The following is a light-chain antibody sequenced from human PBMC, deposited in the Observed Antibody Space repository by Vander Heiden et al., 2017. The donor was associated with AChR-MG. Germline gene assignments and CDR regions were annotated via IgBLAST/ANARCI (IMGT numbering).Light chain of an antibody. CDR3: QAWDTSSVI. V-gene: IGLV3-1*01. CDR2: QDN. J-gene: IGLJ2*01. CDR1: KLGDRY. Sequence: SYEMTQPPSLSVSPGQTANIPCSGEKLGDRYVCWYQQRAGQSPLLIIYQDNKRPPDIPERFSASNSGDTATLTISGTQAADEADYFCQAWDTSSVIFGGGTRLTVL.